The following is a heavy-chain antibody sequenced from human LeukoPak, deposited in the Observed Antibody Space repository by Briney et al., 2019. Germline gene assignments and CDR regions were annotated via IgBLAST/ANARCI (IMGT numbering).Heavy chain of an antibody. CDR3: ARESVNYYFDY. V-gene: IGHV4-59*01. CDR1: GVSISSYY. J-gene: IGHJ4*02. Sequence: SETLSLTCTVSGVSISSYYWSWIRQPPGKGLEWIGYIYYSGSTNYNPSLKSRVTISVDTSKNQFSLKLSSVTAADTAVYYCARESVNYYFDYWGQGTLVTVSS. D-gene: IGHD1-7*01. CDR2: IYYSGST.